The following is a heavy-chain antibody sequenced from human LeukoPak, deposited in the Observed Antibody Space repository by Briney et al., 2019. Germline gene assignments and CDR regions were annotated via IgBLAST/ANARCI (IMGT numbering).Heavy chain of an antibody. D-gene: IGHD1-26*01. CDR2: ISSSSSYI. CDR1: GFTFSSYW. V-gene: IGHV3-21*01. Sequence: PGGSLRLSCAASGFTFSSYWMSWVRQAPGKGLEWVSSISSSSSYIYYADSVEGRFTISRDNAKNSLYLQMNSLRAEDTAVYYCARYTSNVVGKRHYFDYWGQGTLVTVSS. CDR3: ARYTSNVVGKRHYFDY. J-gene: IGHJ4*02.